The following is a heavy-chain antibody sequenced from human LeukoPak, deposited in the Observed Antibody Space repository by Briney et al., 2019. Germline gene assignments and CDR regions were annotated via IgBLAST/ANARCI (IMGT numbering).Heavy chain of an antibody. D-gene: IGHD2-8*02. CDR3: AREESGGYFDY. V-gene: IGHV1-46*01. CDR1: GYTFTTRYY. J-gene: IGHJ4*02. CDR2: INTSGGGT. Sequence: ASVKVSCKASGYTFTTRYYMHWVRQAPGQGLEWIGIINTSGGGTNYAQEFQGRVTMTRDTSTSTVYMELGSLTSEDTAVYYCAREESGGYFDYWGQGTLVTVSS.